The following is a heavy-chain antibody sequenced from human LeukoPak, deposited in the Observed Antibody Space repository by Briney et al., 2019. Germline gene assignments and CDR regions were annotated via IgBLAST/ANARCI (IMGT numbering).Heavy chain of an antibody. CDR2: INPSGGST. CDR1: GYTFTSYY. D-gene: IGHD1-26*01. Sequence: ASVKVSCKASGYTFTSYYMHWVRQAPGQGLEWMGMINPSGGSTNYAQKFQGRVTMTRDTSTSTVYMELSSLRSEDMAVYYCVRTSGSSALDYWGQGTLVTVSS. CDR3: VRTSGSSALDY. J-gene: IGHJ4*02. V-gene: IGHV1-46*01.